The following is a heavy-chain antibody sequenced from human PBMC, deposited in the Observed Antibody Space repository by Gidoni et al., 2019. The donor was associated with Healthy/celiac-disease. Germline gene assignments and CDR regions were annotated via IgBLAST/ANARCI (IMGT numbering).Heavy chain of an antibody. Sequence: QVQLQESGPGLVKPSETLSLTCTVSGGSVSSGSYYWSWIRQPPGKGLEWIGYIYYSGSTNYNPSLKSRVTISVDTSKNQFSLKLSSVTAADTAVYYCARDSPSVGATDYWGQGTLVTVSS. J-gene: IGHJ4*02. D-gene: IGHD1-26*01. V-gene: IGHV4-61*01. CDR1: GGSVSSGSYY. CDR3: ARDSPSVGATDY. CDR2: IYYSGST.